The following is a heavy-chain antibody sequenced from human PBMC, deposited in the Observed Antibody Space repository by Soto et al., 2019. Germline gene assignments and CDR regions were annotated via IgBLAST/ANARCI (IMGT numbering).Heavy chain of an antibody. Sequence: PSETLSLTCTVSGDSIGGVGYWSWIRQFPGRGLEWIGCISSSGSTYYNPALNNRISLSLDTSQNQFSLKLLSVTAADTAIYCCARSGVTGIVIPSHWFDPWGQGTLVTVSS. J-gene: IGHJ5*02. V-gene: IGHV4-31*03. D-gene: IGHD2-21*02. CDR2: ISSSGST. CDR3: ARSGVTGIVIPSHWFDP. CDR1: GDSIGGVGY.